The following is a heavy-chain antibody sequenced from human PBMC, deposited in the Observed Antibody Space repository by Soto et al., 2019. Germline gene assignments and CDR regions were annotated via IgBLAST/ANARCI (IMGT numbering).Heavy chain of an antibody. CDR2: IYYSGST. CDR3: ARAPIPSGFDY. J-gene: IGHJ4*02. Sequence: SETLSLTCTVSGGSISTSNYYWSWIRQPPGKGLEWIGYIYYSGSTYYNPSLKSRVTISVDTSKNQFSLKLSSVTAADTAVYYCARAPIPSGFDYWGQGTLVTVSS. V-gene: IGHV4-30-4*08. CDR1: GGSISTSNYY. D-gene: IGHD6-6*01.